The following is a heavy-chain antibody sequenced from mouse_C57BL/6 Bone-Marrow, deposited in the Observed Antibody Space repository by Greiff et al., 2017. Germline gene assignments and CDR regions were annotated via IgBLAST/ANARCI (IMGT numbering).Heavy chain of an antibody. Sequence: QVQLQQSGAELVRPGASVKVSCKASGYAFTNYLIEWVKQRPGQGLEWIGVINPGSGGTNYNEKFKGKATLTADKSSSTAYMQLSSLTSEDSAVYFCARTGLTVRFFDYWGQGTTLTVSS. CDR3: ARTGLTVRFFDY. J-gene: IGHJ2*01. CDR2: INPGSGGT. D-gene: IGHD1-1*01. V-gene: IGHV1-54*01. CDR1: GYAFTNYL.